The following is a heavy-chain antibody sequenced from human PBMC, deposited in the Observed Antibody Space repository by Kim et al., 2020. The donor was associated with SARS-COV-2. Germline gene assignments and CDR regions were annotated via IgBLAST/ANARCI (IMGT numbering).Heavy chain of an antibody. CDR3: AKEAVGANHHGHDY. V-gene: IGHV3-30*18. Sequence: GGSLRLSCAASGFTFSSYGMHWVRQAPGKGLEWVAVISYDGSNKYYADSVKGRFTISRDNSKNTLYLQMNSLRAEDTAVYYCAKEAVGANHHGHDYWGQGTLVTVSS. CDR1: GFTFSSYG. CDR2: ISYDGSNK. D-gene: IGHD1-26*01. J-gene: IGHJ4*02.